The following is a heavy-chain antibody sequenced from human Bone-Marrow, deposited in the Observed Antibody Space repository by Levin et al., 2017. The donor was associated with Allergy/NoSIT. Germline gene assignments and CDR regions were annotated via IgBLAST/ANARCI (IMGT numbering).Heavy chain of an antibody. CDR1: GGSIITTSYY. J-gene: IGHJ3*02. CDR2: IYYGGTT. Sequence: PSETLSLTCTVSGGSIITTSYYWGWIRQSPGEGLEWIAYIYYGGTTYYNPSLKSRVTTSIDTSKNQFSLNLNSVTGADTAVYYCARLASYSSRSFDIWGQGAKVTVSS. V-gene: IGHV4-39*01. D-gene: IGHD6-13*01. CDR3: ARLASYSSRSFDI.